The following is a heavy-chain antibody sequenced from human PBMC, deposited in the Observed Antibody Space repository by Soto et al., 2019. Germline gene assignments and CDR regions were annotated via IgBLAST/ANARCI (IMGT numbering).Heavy chain of an antibody. V-gene: IGHV3-30-3*01. D-gene: IGHD6-19*01. CDR2: ISYDGSNK. CDR1: GFTFSSYA. CDR3: AREGGLAVACYYSYGMYV. J-gene: IGHJ6*01. Sequence: QVQLVESGGGVVQPGSSLRLSCAASGFTFSSYAMHWVRQAPGKGLEWVAVISYDGSNKYYADSVKGRFTISRDNATNTLYLQMSSLRAEDTAVYYWAREGGLAVACYYSYGMYVWGQGTTVSV.